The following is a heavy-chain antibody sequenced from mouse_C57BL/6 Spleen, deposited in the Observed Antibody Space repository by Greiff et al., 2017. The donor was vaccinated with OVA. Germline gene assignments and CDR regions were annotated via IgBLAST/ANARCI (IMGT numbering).Heavy chain of an antibody. CDR3: GRGYGSSYERDFDY. J-gene: IGHJ2*01. D-gene: IGHD1-1*01. V-gene: IGHV5-17*01. CDR1: GFTFSDYG. Sequence: EVQGVESGGGLVKPGGSLKLSCAASGFTFSDYGMHWVRQAPEKGLEWVAYISSGSSTIYYAVTVKGRFTISRDNAKNTLFLQMTSLRSEDTAMYYCGRGYGSSYERDFDYWGQGTTLTVSS. CDR2: ISSGSSTI.